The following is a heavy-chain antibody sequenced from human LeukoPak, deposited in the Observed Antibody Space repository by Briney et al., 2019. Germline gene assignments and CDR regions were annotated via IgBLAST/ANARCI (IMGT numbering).Heavy chain of an antibody. Sequence: SETLSLTCTVSGGSISSGGYYWSWIRQHPGKGLVWIGYIYYSGSTYYDPSLKSRVTISVDTSKNQFSLKLSSVTAADTAVYYCAREFHSSGWYWAFDIWGQGTRVTVSS. V-gene: IGHV4-31*03. CDR2: IYYSGST. J-gene: IGHJ3*02. CDR1: GGSISSGGYY. D-gene: IGHD6-19*01. CDR3: AREFHSSGWYWAFDI.